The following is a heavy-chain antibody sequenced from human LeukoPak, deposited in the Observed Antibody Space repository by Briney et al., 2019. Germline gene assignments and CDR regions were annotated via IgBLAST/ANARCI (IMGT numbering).Heavy chain of an antibody. CDR3: ARGWDQLLARWFDP. V-gene: IGHV4-34*01. CDR1: GGSFSGYY. Sequence: SETLSLTCAVYGGSFSGYYWSWIRQPPGQGLEGIGEINHSGSTNYNPSLKSRVIVSVDTSKNQFSLKLSSVTAADTAVYYCARGWDQLLARWFDPWGQGTLVTVSS. J-gene: IGHJ5*02. CDR2: INHSGST. D-gene: IGHD2-2*01.